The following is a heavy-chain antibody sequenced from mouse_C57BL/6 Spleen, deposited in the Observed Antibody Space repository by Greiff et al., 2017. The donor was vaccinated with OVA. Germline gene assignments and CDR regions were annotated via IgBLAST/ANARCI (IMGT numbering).Heavy chain of an antibody. CDR3: ARDQYYGKGYYAMDY. CDR2: ISDGGSYT. J-gene: IGHJ4*01. D-gene: IGHD1-1*01. V-gene: IGHV5-4*01. CDR1: GFTFSSYA. Sequence: DVMLVESGGGLVKPGGSLKLSCAASGFTFSSYAMSWVRQTPEQRLEWVATISDGGSYTYYPDNVKGRFTISRDNAKNNLYLQMSHLKSEDTAMYYCARDQYYGKGYYAMDYWGQGTSVTVSS.